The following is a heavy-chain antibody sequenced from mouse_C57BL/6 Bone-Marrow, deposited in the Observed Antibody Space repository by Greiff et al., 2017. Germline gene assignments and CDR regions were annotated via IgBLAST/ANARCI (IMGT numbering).Heavy chain of an antibody. CDR1: GYTFTNYW. D-gene: IGHD1-1*01. J-gene: IGHJ2*01. V-gene: IGHV1-63*01. Sequence: QVQLKESGAELVRPGTSVKMSCKASGYTFTNYWIGWAKQRPGHGLEWIGDIYPGGGYTNYNEKFKGKAKLTADKSSSTAYMQFSSLTSEDSAIYYCASDYGSSYFDYWGQGTTLTVSS. CDR3: ASDYGSSYFDY. CDR2: IYPGGGYT.